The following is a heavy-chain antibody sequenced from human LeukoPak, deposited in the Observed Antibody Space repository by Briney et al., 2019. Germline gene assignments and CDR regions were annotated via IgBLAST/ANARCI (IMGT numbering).Heavy chain of an antibody. Sequence: ASVKVSCKASGYTFTGYYMHWVRQAPGRGLEWMGWINPNSSGTNYAQKFQGRVTMTRDTSISTAYMELSRLRSDDTAVYYCARGVIMTPEAATTNWFDPWGQGTLVTVSS. D-gene: IGHD1-1*01. V-gene: IGHV1-2*02. CDR2: INPNSSGT. CDR3: ARGVIMTPEAATTNWFDP. CDR1: GYTFTGYY. J-gene: IGHJ5*02.